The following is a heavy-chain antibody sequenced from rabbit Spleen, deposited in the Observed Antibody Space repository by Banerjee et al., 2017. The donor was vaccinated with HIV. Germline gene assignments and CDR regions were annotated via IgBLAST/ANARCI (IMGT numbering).Heavy chain of an antibody. D-gene: IGHD1-1*01. V-gene: IGHV1S40*01. CDR1: GFSLTSSDY. Sequence: QSLEESGGDLVKPGASLTLTCTASGFSLTSSDYMCWVRQAPGKGLEWIACIDAGSSGFTYHASWAKGRFTISKTSSTTVTLQMTRLTAADTATYFCARDTSTSFSSYGMDLWGQGTLVTVS. J-gene: IGHJ6*01. CDR3: ARDTSTSFSSYGMDL. CDR2: IDAGSSGFT.